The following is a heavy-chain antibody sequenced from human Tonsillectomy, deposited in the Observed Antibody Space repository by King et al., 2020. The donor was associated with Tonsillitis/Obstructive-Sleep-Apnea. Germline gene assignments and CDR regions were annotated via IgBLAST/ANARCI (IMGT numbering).Heavy chain of an antibody. CDR1: GYTFTSYA. J-gene: IGHJ4*01. Sequence: QLVQSGAEVKKPGASVKVSCKASGYTFTSYAMHWVRQAPGQRLEWMGWINAGNGNTKYSQKFQGRVTITRYTSASTAYMELSSLRSEDTAVYYCARGLRIAVAGTKLGYWGQGTLVTVSS. CDR3: ARGLRIAVAGTKLGY. CDR2: INAGNGNT. V-gene: IGHV1-3*01. D-gene: IGHD6-19*01.